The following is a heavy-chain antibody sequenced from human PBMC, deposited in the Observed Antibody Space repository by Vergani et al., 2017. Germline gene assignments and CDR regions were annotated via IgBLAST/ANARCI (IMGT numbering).Heavy chain of an antibody. CDR2: VNHSGST. CDR3: AIIARAPTRRNPPPDY. V-gene: IGHV4-34*01. J-gene: IGHJ4*02. CDR1: GGSFSAYY. D-gene: IGHD3-16*02. Sequence: QVQLQEWGAGLLKTSETLSLTCGVSGGSFSAYYWSWIRQAPGMGLEWIGEVNHSGSTNYNPSLKSRVSISVDTSKNQFSLQLTSVTAADSALYFCAIIARAPTRRNPPPDYWCQGILVTVSS.